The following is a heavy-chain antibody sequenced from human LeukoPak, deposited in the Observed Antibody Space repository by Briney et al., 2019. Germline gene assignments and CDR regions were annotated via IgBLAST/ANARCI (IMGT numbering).Heavy chain of an antibody. J-gene: IGHJ4*02. Sequence: GGSLRLSCAASGFTFSSYGMHWVRQAPGKGLEWVAFIRYDGSNKYYADSVKGRFTISRDNSKNTLYLQMNSLRAEDTAVYYCAKVGRIAARPSRADYWGQGTLVTVSS. D-gene: IGHD6-6*01. CDR2: IRYDGSNK. CDR3: AKVGRIAARPSRADY. V-gene: IGHV3-30*02. CDR1: GFTFSSYG.